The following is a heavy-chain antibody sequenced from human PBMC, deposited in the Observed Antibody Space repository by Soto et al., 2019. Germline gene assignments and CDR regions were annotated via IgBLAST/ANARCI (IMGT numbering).Heavy chain of an antibody. Sequence: QVQLVQSGAEVKKPGASVKVSCKASGYTFISYGISWVRQAPGQGLEWMGWISAHSSYNGNTKYAQMLQGRVTMTTDTSTRTAYMELSSLRSDDTAVYYCARGRISSSSVFDYWGQGTLVTVSS. CDR1: GYTFISYG. CDR3: ARGRISSSSVFDY. J-gene: IGHJ4*02. CDR2: ISAHSSYNGNT. V-gene: IGHV1-18*01. D-gene: IGHD6-6*01.